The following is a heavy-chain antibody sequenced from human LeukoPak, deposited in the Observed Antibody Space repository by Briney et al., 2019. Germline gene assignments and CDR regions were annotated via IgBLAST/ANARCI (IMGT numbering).Heavy chain of an antibody. CDR3: ARDRNIMDCGEPGDDPFDI. CDR2: ISSSCSTI. CDR1: GFTFSSYE. Sequence: GGSLRLSCAASGFTFSSYEMDWVRQAPGKGLEWVSYISSSCSTIYYADSVKGRFTISRDNAKNSLYLQMNRLRADDTAGNYCARDRNIMDCGEPGDDPFDIWGQGTMVTVSS. D-gene: IGHD4-17*01. V-gene: IGHV3-48*03. J-gene: IGHJ3*02.